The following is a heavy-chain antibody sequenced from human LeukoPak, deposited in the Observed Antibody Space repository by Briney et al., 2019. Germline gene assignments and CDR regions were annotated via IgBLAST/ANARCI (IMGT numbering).Heavy chain of an antibody. D-gene: IGHD2-2*02. CDR3: ASLYCSRTSCYMDP. CDR1: GASVSSGSYY. J-gene: IGHJ5*02. Sequence: PSETLSLTCTGSGASVSSGSYYWSWVRQPPGKGLEWIGFISYRGNTNYNPSPKSRVTISADTSKNQFSLKLSSVIAADTAVYYCASLYCSRTSCYMDPWGQGTLVTVFS. V-gene: IGHV4-61*01. CDR2: ISYRGNT.